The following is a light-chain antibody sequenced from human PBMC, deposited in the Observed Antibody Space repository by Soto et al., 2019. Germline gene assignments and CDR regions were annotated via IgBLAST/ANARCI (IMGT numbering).Light chain of an antibody. CDR3: QSYDNSLSGFWV. Sequence: QPVLTQPPSVSGAPGQRVTISCTGSSSNIGAGYDVHWYQQLPGTAPKLLIYGNSNRPSGVPDRFSGSKSGTPASLAITGLQAEDEADYYCQSYDNSLSGFWVFGGGTKLTVL. CDR2: GNS. V-gene: IGLV1-40*01. CDR1: SSNIGAGYD. J-gene: IGLJ3*02.